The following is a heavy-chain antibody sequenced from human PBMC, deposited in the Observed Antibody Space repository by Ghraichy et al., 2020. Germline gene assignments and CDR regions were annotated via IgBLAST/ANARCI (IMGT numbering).Heavy chain of an antibody. CDR1: GFIFSSYY. CDR3: ARGGYNYGSNPIDY. Sequence: GSLRLTCAASGFIFSSYYMTWVRQVPGKGLEWVANIKHDESEKYYVDSVKGRFTISRDNAKNSLYLQMNSLRPDDTAVYYCARGGYNYGSNPIDYWGQGTLVIVSS. CDR2: IKHDESEK. V-gene: IGHV3-7*04. J-gene: IGHJ4*02. D-gene: IGHD5-18*01.